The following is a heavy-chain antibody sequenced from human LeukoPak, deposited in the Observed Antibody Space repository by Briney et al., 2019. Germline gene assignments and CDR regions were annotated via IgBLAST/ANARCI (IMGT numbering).Heavy chain of an antibody. D-gene: IGHD6-6*01. Sequence: GGSLRLSCAASGFTFSDYYMSWIRQAPGKGLEWVSYISSSGSTIYYADSVKGRFTISRDNAKNSLYLQMNSLRAEDAAVFYCARDKRYSSSPGHFDYWGQGTLVTVSS. CDR2: ISSSGSTI. CDR3: ARDKRYSSSPGHFDY. V-gene: IGHV3-11*01. J-gene: IGHJ4*02. CDR1: GFTFSDYY.